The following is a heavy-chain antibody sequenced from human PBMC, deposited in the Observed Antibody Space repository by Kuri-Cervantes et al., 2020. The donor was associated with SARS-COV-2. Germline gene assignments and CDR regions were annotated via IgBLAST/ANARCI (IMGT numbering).Heavy chain of an antibody. J-gene: IGHJ4*02. CDR1: GDPFSDSY. CDR3: AKDRYFDGRGGYYELGY. CDR2: IHPSGST. D-gene: IGHD3-22*01. V-gene: IGHV4-4*07. Sequence: GSLRLSCVLSGDPFSDSYWSWIRQPAGKGLEWLGRIHPSGSTNYNSSLESRVTMSIDTSKKQFSLNLSAVTAADTAVYYCAKDRYFDGRGGYYELGYWGQGVLVTVSS.